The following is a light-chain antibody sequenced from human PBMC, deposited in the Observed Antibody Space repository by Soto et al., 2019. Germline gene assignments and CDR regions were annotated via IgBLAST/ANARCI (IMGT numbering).Light chain of an antibody. Sequence: QSALTQPASVSGSPGQLITISCTGTSSDVGGYNYVSWYQQHPGKAPKLMIYEVSNRPPGVSNRFSGSKSGNTASLTISGLQAEDEADYYCSSYTSSSTPYVFGTGTKLTVL. V-gene: IGLV2-14*01. CDR3: SSYTSSSTPYV. J-gene: IGLJ1*01. CDR1: SSDVGGYNY. CDR2: EVS.